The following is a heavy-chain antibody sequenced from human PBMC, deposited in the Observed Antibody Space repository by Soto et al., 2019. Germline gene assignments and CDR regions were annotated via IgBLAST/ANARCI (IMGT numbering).Heavy chain of an antibody. V-gene: IGHV3-7*03. CDR1: GFTFSSYW. CDR2: IKQAGSEK. Sequence: PGGSLRLSCAASGFTFSSYWLSWVRQAPGKGLEWVANIKQAGSEKYYVDSVKGRFTISRDNTKNSLYLQMNCLRAEDTAVYYCARDAAAARPCWFDPWGQGTLVTVSS. J-gene: IGHJ5*02. CDR3: ARDAAAARPCWFDP. D-gene: IGHD6-6*01.